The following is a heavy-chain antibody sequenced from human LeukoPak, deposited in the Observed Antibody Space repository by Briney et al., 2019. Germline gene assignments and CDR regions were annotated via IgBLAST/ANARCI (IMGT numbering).Heavy chain of an antibody. V-gene: IGHV4-39*07. D-gene: IGHD6-6*01. Sequence: SETLSLTCTVSGGSISSSSYYWGWIRQPPGKGLEWIGSIYYSGSTYYNPSLKSRVTISVDTSRNQFSLKLSSVTAADTAVYYCAGYIYSSSSGFTLNIDYWGQGTLVTVSS. J-gene: IGHJ4*02. CDR1: GGSISSSSYY. CDR2: IYYSGST. CDR3: AGYIYSSSSGFTLNIDY.